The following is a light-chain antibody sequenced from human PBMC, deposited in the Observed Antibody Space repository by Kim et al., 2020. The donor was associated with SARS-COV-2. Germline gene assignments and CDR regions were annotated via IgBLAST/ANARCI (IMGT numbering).Light chain of an antibody. V-gene: IGKV3-15*01. Sequence: EIVMTQSPATLSVSPGERATLSCRASQSISNYLAWYQVKPGQAPRLLIYGASARATGITARYSGGGSGTEFTLTISSLQSEDFAVYYCLQDNDWPLLNFVGDTKLEI. CDR1: QSISNY. CDR3: LQDNDWPLLN. CDR2: GAS. J-gene: IGKJ4*01.